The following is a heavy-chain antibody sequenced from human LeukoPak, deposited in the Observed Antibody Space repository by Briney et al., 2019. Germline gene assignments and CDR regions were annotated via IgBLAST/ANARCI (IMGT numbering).Heavy chain of an antibody. J-gene: IGHJ4*02. CDR1: GASISSSSDY. D-gene: IGHD3-10*01. Sequence: SETLSLTCTVSGASISSSSDYWGWIRQPPGKGLEWIGTISYSGGTYYNPSLKSRLTISVDTSKNQFSLRLRSVTAADTAVYYCARSGSYDRVDYWGQGTLVTVSS. CDR2: ISYSGGT. V-gene: IGHV4-39*01. CDR3: ARSGSYDRVDY.